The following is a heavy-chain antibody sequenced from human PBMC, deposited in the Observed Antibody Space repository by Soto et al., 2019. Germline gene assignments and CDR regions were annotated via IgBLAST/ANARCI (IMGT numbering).Heavy chain of an antibody. CDR3: AKIGVEAGVDY. J-gene: IGHJ4*02. Sequence: EVQLLESGGGLVQPGGSLRLSCAASGFSFSNYAMTWVRQAPGKGLEWVSGISGTGGTTHYADSVKGRFTISRDNSNNTLFLQMNSLRAEDTAVFYCAKIGVEAGVDYWGQGTLVTVSS. CDR1: GFSFSNYA. D-gene: IGHD6-13*01. V-gene: IGHV3-23*01. CDR2: ISGTGGTT.